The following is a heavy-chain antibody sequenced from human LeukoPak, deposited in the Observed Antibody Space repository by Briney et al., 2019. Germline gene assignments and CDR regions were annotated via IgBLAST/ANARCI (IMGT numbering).Heavy chain of an antibody. CDR3: AHLNFYNDGGYSRAFDY. Sequence: SGPTLVKPTQTLTLTCTFSGFSLTTYGVGVGWIRQPPGKALEGLALIYWDDEKRYRPSLRTRLTITKDTSKSQVALTLTNMDPVDTATYYCAHLNFYNDGGYSRAFDYWGQGTLVTVSS. J-gene: IGHJ4*02. CDR1: GFSLTTYGVG. D-gene: IGHD2-15*01. V-gene: IGHV2-5*02. CDR2: IYWDDEK.